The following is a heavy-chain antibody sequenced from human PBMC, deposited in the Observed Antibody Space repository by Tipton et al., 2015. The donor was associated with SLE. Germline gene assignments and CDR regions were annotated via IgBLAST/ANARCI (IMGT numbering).Heavy chain of an antibody. CDR1: GGSFSGYY. CDR3: ASVGVRFLEWLFRRGAFDI. Sequence: TLSLTCAVYGGSFSGYYCSWIRQPPGKGLEWIGEINHSGSTNYNPSLKSRVTISVDTSKNQFSLKLSSVTTADTAVYYCASVGVRFLEWLFRRGAFDIWGQGTMVTVSS. V-gene: IGHV4-34*01. J-gene: IGHJ3*02. D-gene: IGHD3-3*01. CDR2: INHSGST.